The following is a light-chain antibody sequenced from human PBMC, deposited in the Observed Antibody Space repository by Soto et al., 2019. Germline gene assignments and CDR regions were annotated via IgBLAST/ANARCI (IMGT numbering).Light chain of an antibody. J-gene: IGLJ3*02. Sequence: QAVVTQPPSVSEGPGQRVTISCSGSTSNIGKNTVNWYQQLPGEAPKLFIYYDDLLASGVSDRFSGSKSGTSASLAISGLQSEDEADYYCGAWDDSLNGWVFGGGTKLPVL. CDR3: GAWDDSLNGWV. CDR2: YDD. V-gene: IGLV1-36*01. CDR1: TSNIGKNT.